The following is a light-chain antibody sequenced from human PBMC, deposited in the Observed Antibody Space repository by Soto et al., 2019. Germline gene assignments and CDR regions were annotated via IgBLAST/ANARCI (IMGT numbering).Light chain of an antibody. CDR3: GAWDDSLSAGV. CDR1: NSNIGNNY. CDR2: ENN. J-gene: IGLJ3*02. V-gene: IGLV1-51*02. Sequence: QSALTQPPSVSAAPGQRVTVSCSGSNSNIGNNYVSWYHHLPGAAPKLLIYENNQRPSGIADRFSGSKSGTSATLGITGLQTGDEGDYYCGAWDDSLSAGVFGGGTQLTVL.